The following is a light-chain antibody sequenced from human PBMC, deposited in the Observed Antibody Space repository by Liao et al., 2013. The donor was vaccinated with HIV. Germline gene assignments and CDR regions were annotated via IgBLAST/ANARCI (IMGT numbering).Light chain of an antibody. V-gene: IGLV3-25*02. CDR1: ALPKLY. J-gene: IGLJ1*01. CDR2: KDS. CDR3: QVWDNSSDHYV. Sequence: SYELTQPPSVSVSPGQTARITCSGDALPKLYAYWYQQKPGQAPVLVIYKDSERPSGIPERFSGSNSGNAATLTISGVEAGDEADYYCQVWDNSSDHYVFGTGTKVTVL.